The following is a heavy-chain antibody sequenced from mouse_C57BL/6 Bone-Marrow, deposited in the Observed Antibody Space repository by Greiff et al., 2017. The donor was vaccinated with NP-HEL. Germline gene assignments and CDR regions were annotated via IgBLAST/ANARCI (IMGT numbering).Heavy chain of an antibody. Sequence: VKLVESGGGLVKPGGSLKLSCAASGFTFSSYAMSWVRQTPEKRLEWVATISDGGSYTYYPDNVQGRFTISRDNAKNNLYLQMSHLKSEDTAMYYCARGGYYGDGYAMDYWGQGTSVTVSS. J-gene: IGHJ4*01. CDR1: GFTFSSYA. CDR2: ISDGGSYT. D-gene: IGHD2-1*01. V-gene: IGHV5-4*03. CDR3: ARGGYYGDGYAMDY.